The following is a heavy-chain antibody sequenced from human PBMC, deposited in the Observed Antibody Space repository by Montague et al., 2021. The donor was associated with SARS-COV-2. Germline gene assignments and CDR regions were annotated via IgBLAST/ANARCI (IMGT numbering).Heavy chain of an antibody. CDR2: IDWDGDK. CDR1: GFSLSTSGTC. V-gene: IGHV2-70*11. Sequence: PALVKPTQTLTLTCTFSGFSLSTSGTCMTWIRQPPGKALEWLARIDWDGDKYYNTSLKSRLTISKDTSKNLVVLTMTNMDPVDTATYYCARGPSDTYYYNGMDVWGRGTTVTVSS. J-gene: IGHJ6*02. CDR3: ARGPSDTYYYNGMDV.